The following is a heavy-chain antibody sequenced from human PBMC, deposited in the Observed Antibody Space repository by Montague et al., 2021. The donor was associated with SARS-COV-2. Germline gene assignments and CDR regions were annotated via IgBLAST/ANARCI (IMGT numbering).Heavy chain of an antibody. CDR3: AAATYGSIAY. Sequence: SLRLSCAASGFTFPDYAMHWVRQAPGKGLEWVSGINWNGNSRGYADSVKGRFTISRDNAANSLFLQMSSLRPEGTALYYCAAATYGSIAYWGQGNLVTVSS. CDR1: GFTFPDYA. D-gene: IGHD3-10*01. CDR2: INWNGNSR. V-gene: IGHV3-9*01. J-gene: IGHJ4*02.